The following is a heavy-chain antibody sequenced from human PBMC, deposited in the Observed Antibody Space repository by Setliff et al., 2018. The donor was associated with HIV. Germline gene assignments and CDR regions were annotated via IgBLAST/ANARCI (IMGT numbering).Heavy chain of an antibody. J-gene: IGHJ4*02. CDR1: GGSMSNYY. V-gene: IGHV4-59*01. D-gene: IGHD3-10*01. CDR3: ARAQMHRGVVSWSLYYFDY. CDR2: IYENAYA. Sequence: LSLTCTVSGGSMSNYYWNWIRQTPGKGLEWIGYIYENAYAHYTVSLRSRVTVSMDTSKNQFSLTLRSVTAADRAVYYCARAQMHRGVVSWSLYYFDYWGQGALVTVSS.